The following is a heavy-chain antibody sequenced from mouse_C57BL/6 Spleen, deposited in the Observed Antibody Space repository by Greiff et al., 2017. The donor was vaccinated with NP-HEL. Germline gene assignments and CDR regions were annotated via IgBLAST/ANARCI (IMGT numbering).Heavy chain of an antibody. CDR1: GFTFSDAW. D-gene: IGHD1-1*01. CDR2: IRNKANNHAT. CDR3: TRNHYYGSSPFDY. V-gene: IGHV6-6*01. Sequence: EVMLVESGGGLVQPGGSMKLSCAASGFTFSDAWMDWVRQSPEKGLEWVAEIRNKANNHATYYAESVKGRFTISRDDSKSSVYLQMNSLRAEDTGIYYCTRNHYYGSSPFDYWGQGTTLTVSS. J-gene: IGHJ2*01.